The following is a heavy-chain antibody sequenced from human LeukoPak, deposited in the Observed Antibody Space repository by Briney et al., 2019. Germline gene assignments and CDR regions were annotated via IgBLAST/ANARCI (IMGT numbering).Heavy chain of an antibody. J-gene: IGHJ4*02. CDR2: INPNNGVT. Sequence: ASVKVSCKASGYTFTGYYMHWVRQAPGQGLEWMGWINPNNGVTNYAQKFQGRATMTRDTSISTAYMELSRLRSDDTAVYYCAEEVRVVINNPAMGNWGQGTLVTVSS. V-gene: IGHV1-2*02. D-gene: IGHD3-3*01. CDR3: AEEVRVVINNPAMGN. CDR1: GYTFTGYY.